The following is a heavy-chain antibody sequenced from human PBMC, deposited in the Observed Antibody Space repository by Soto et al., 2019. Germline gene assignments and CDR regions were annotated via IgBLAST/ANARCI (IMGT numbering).Heavy chain of an antibody. CDR1: GFTFSNYG. D-gene: IGHD6-13*01. J-gene: IGHJ4*02. V-gene: IGHV3-30*18. CDR2: ISYDGSNK. Sequence: QVQLVESGGGVVQPGRSLRLSCAASGFTFSNYGMHWVRQAPGKGLEWVAVISYDGSNKYYADSVKGRFTISRDNSKNTLYLQMNSLRPEDTAVYYCAKDAPPKQQLYGRIDYWGQGTLVTVSS. CDR3: AKDAPPKQQLYGRIDY.